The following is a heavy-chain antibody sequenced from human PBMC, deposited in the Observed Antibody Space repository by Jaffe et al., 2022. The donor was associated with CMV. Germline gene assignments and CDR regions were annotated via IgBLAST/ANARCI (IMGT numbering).Heavy chain of an antibody. D-gene: IGHD4-17*01. V-gene: IGHV1-18*01. Sequence: QVQLVQSEGEVKKPGASVKVSCKASGYILTTYGLSWVRQAPGQGLEWMGWISAYNGNTNYAQKFQGRVSMTTDPSTSTAYMELRSLRSDDTAVYYCVRDLTTLTNPNWLDHWGQGTLVTVSS. CDR3: VRDLTTLTNPNWLDH. CDR2: ISAYNGNT. J-gene: IGHJ5*02. CDR1: GYILTTYG.